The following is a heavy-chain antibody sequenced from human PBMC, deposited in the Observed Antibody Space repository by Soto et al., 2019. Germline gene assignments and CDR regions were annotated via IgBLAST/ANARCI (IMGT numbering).Heavy chain of an antibody. CDR1: GFSLSTSCVG. J-gene: IGHJ4*02. CDR3: VDRVESSRPGY. Sequence: SGPALVNPTQSLTLSCSFSGFSLSTSCVGVGWIRQLPVKALEWLSRISWNYEQRYSTSLKSRINITKYTFKTQVVLTLNNMDPVDTATYYCVDRVESSRPGYWGQGTLVTGSS. D-gene: IGHD6-13*01. V-gene: IGHV2-5*01. CDR2: ISWNYEQ.